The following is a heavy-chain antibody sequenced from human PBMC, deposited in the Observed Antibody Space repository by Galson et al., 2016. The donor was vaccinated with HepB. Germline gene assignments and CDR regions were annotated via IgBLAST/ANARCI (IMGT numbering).Heavy chain of an antibody. Sequence: LRLSCAASGFIFSRYSMNWVRRSPGKGLDWIGYIHDSGNTNYNPSIKSRVTISRDTSKNQFFLELTSVTAADTAVYYCARDEGFYNGMDVWGQGTTVTVAS. V-gene: IGHV4-59*01. CDR3: ARDEGFYNGMDV. CDR2: IHDSGNT. J-gene: IGHJ6*02. D-gene: IGHD2-2*02. CDR1: GFIFSRYS.